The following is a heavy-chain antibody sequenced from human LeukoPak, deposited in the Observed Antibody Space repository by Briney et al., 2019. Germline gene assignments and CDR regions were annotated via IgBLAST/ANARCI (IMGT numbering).Heavy chain of an antibody. CDR1: GFTFSSYE. Sequence: PGGSLRLSCAAPGFTFSSYEMNWVRQAPGKGLEWVSYISSSGSTIYYADSVKGRFIISRDNAKNSLYLQMNSLRAEDTAVYYCAELGITMIGGVWGKGTTVTISS. V-gene: IGHV3-48*03. D-gene: IGHD3-10*02. J-gene: IGHJ6*04. CDR3: AELGITMIGGV. CDR2: ISSSGSTI.